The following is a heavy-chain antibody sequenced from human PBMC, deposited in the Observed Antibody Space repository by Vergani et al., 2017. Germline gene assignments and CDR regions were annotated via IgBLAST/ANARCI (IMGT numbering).Heavy chain of an antibody. Sequence: QVQLVQSGAEVKKPGASVKVSCKASGYTFTGYYMHWVRQAPGQGLEWMGWINPNSGGTNYAQKIQGWVTMTRDTSIITAYMELSRLRADDTAVYYCAGPTGSFDIWGQGTMVTVSS. CDR1: GYTFTGYY. J-gene: IGHJ3*02. CDR2: INPNSGGT. V-gene: IGHV1-2*04. CDR3: AGPTGSFDI.